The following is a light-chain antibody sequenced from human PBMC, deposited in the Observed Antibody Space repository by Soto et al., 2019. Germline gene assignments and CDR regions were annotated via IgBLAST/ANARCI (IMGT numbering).Light chain of an antibody. CDR1: QSVLYSSNNKNY. V-gene: IGKV4-1*01. CDR3: QQYYSTPPWT. J-gene: IGKJ1*01. Sequence: DIVMTQSPDSLAVSLGERATINCKSSQSVLYSSNNKNYLAWYQQKPGQPPKLLIYWASTRESGVPDRFSGSESWTDFTLTISSLQAEDVAVYYCQQYYSTPPWTFGQGTKVEIK. CDR2: WAS.